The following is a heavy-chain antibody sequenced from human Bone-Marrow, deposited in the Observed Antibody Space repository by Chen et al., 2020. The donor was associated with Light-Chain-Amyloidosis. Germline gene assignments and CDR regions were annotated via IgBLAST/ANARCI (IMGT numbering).Heavy chain of an antibody. CDR3: AGFLEWLPYYFDY. D-gene: IGHD3-3*01. CDR2: ISYDGSNK. Sequence: QVQLVESGGGVVQPGRSLRLSCAASGFTFSSYAMHWVRQAPGKGLEWVAVISYDGSNKYYADSVKGRFTISRDNSKNTLYLQMNSLRAEDTAVYYCAGFLEWLPYYFDYWGQGTLVTVSS. J-gene: IGHJ4*02. V-gene: IGHV3-30-3*01. CDR1: GFTFSSYA.